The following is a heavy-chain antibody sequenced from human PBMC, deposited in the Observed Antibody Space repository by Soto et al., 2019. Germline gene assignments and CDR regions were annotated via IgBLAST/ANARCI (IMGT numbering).Heavy chain of an antibody. CDR1: GDSIGTYY. CDR3: ARDGPTTNYYSSAMNV. Sequence: QVQLQESGPGLVKPSETLSLTCTVSGDSIGTYYWSWIRQTPGKGLECIGYIYYSGITNYNPSLKSRVTMSVDTSKNQVALRLTSVTAADTAVYYCARDGPTTNYYSSAMNVWCQGSTVTVSS. D-gene: IGHD1-1*01. CDR2: IYYSGIT. V-gene: IGHV4-59*01. J-gene: IGHJ6*02.